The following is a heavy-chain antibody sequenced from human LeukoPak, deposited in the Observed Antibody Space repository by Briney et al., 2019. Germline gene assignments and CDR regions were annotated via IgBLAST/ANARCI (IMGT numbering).Heavy chain of an antibody. Sequence: SVKVSCKASGGTFSSYAISWVRQAPGQGLEWMGGIIPIFGTANYAQKFQGRVTITADESTSTAYMELSSLRSEDTAVYYCARVRRSRAVAGIGWFDPWGQGTLVTVSS. CDR3: ARVRRSRAVAGIGWFDP. D-gene: IGHD6-19*01. J-gene: IGHJ5*02. V-gene: IGHV1-69*13. CDR1: GGTFSSYA. CDR2: IIPIFGTA.